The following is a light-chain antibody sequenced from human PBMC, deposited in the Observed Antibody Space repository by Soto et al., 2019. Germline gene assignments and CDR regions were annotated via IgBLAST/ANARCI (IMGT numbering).Light chain of an antibody. Sequence: EIVMTQSPATLSVSPGERAALSCRASQSVSSSLAGYQQKPCQAPRLLIYGASTRATGIPARFSGSGSGTEFTLTISSLQSEDFAVYYCQQYNNWPPITFGQGTRLAIK. J-gene: IGKJ5*01. CDR3: QQYNNWPPIT. CDR2: GAS. V-gene: IGKV3-15*01. CDR1: QSVSSS.